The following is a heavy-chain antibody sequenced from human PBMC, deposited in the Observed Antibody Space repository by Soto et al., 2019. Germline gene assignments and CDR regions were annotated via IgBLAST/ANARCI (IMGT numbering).Heavy chain of an antibody. D-gene: IGHD2-15*01. CDR3: AKSTFSGGSCHSGRFDP. V-gene: IGHV3-9*01. CDR2: ISWNSGDK. Sequence: EVQLVESGGGLVQPGRSLRLSCAASGFTFDDYAMHWVRQAPGKGPEWVSGISWNSGDKGSADSVKGRFTISRDNDKTSLYMQMNSLRAEDTALYYCAKSTFSGGSCHSGRFDPWGQGTLVTVSS. CDR1: GFTFDDYA. J-gene: IGHJ5*02.